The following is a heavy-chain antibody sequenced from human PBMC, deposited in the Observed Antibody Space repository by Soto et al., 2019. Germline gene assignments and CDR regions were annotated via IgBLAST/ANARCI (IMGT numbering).Heavy chain of an antibody. V-gene: IGHV4-59*08. CDR1: GGSFSRYY. CDR3: ARSSGFVSSPIDS. CDR2: MFNSGNT. Sequence: PSETLSLTCTISGGSFSRYYWSWLRLPPGKGLELIGYMFNSGNTNYNPSLKSRVTISVDTSKNQFSLTVNSVTAADTAVYYCARSSGFVSSPIDSWGQGTLVTVSS. J-gene: IGHJ4*02. D-gene: IGHD6-13*01.